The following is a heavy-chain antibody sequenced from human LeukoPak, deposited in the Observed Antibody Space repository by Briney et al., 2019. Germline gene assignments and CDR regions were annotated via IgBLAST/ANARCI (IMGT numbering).Heavy chain of an antibody. CDR3: ARQRVRDYGSGSYYDVNYYYYGMDV. CDR2: IYYSGST. Sequence: SETLSLTCTVSGGSISSYYWSWIRQPPGKGVEWIGYIYYSGSTNYNPSLKSRVTISVDTSKNQFSLKLSSVTAADTAVYYCARQRVRDYGSGSYYDVNYYYYGMDVWGQGTTVTVSS. CDR1: GGSISSYY. V-gene: IGHV4-59*08. J-gene: IGHJ6*02. D-gene: IGHD3-10*01.